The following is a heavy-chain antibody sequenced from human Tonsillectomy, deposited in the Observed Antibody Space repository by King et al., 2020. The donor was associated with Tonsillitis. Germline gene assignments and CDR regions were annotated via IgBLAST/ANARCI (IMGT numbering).Heavy chain of an antibody. CDR3: ARIGGGGSSIKYDY. V-gene: IGHV4-59*01. CDR2: IYYSGST. J-gene: IGHJ4*02. CDR1: GGSISIYY. Sequence: VQLQESGPGLVKPSETLSLTCTVSGGSISIYYWSWIRQPPGKGLEWIGYIYYSGSTNYNPSLQSRVTISVDTSQTQFSLKLSSLTAADTAVYFCARIGGGGSSIKYDYWGQGTLVTVSS. D-gene: IGHD1-26*01.